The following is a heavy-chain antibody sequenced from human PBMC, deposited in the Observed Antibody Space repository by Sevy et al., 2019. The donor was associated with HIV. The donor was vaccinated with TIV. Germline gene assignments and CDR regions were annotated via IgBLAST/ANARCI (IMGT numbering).Heavy chain of an antibody. CDR1: GFTVSSNY. D-gene: IGHD3-10*01. Sequence: GGSLRLSCAASGFTVSSNYMSWVRQAPGKGLEWVSVIYSGGSTYYGDSVKGGLPISRDNSKNTRYLQINSLRAEDTAVYYCARVSAGYGSGLNYYYGMDVWGQGTTVTVSS. CDR2: IYSGGST. V-gene: IGHV3-53*01. CDR3: ARVSAGYGSGLNYYYGMDV. J-gene: IGHJ6*02.